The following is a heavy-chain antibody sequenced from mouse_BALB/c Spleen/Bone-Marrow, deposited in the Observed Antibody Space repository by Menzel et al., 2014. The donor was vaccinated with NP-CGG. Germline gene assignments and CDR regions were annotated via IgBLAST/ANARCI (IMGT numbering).Heavy chain of an antibody. CDR2: ILPGSGST. J-gene: IGHJ2*01. Sequence: VQLVESAAELMKPGASVKISCKATGYTFISHWIEWVKQRPGHGLEWIGEILPGSGSTNYNEKFKGKATFTADTSSNTAYMQLSSLTSEDSALYYCAREDYGSRYVDCWGQGTTLTVSS. V-gene: IGHV1-9*01. CDR3: AREDYGSRYVDC. D-gene: IGHD1-1*01. CDR1: GYTFISHW.